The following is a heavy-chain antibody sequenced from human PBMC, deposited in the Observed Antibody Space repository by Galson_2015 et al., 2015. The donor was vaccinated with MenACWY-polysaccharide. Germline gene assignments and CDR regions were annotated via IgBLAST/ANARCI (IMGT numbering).Heavy chain of an antibody. CDR1: GFTFSSYG. J-gene: IGHJ4*02. Sequence: SLRLSCAASGFTFSSYGMSWVRQALGKGLEWVSTVTGGGGGTYYADSVKGRFTISRDNSKSTLYLQMNSLRAEDTAVYYCATHYDSCCTNYWGQGALVTVSS. CDR3: ATHYDSCCTNY. D-gene: IGHD3-22*01. V-gene: IGHV3-23*01. CDR2: VTGGGGGT.